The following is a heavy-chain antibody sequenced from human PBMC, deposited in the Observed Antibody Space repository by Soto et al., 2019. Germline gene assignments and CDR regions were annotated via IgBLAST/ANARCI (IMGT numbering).Heavy chain of an antibody. D-gene: IGHD2-8*02. V-gene: IGHV3-74*01. CDR3: SRAGILGSTGFGT. CDR2: ISSDGSDT. Sequence: EVQLVESGGNLVQPGGSLRLSCAASGFTFSSSWMHWVRQVPGKGLMWVSRISSDGSDTAYADSVKGRFTISRDNAKNTLYLQMTSLRAEDTAVYYCSRAGILGSTGFGTWGQGTLVTVSS. CDR1: GFTFSSSW. J-gene: IGHJ5*02.